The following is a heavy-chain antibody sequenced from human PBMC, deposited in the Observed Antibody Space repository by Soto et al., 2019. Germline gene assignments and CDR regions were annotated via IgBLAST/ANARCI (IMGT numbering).Heavy chain of an antibody. V-gene: IGHV3-30-3*01. CDR2: MSYDGSGK. J-gene: IGHJ2*01. CDR3: AEQLVWYFDL. CDR1: GFTFGTYA. D-gene: IGHD6-6*01. Sequence: QVQLVESGGGVVQPGRSLRLSCAASGFTFGTYAMHWVRQAPGKGLEWVAVMSYDGSGKYYADSVKGRFTISRDISNNTLYLQMNSLRPEDTAVYYCAEQLVWYFDLWGRGTLVTVAS.